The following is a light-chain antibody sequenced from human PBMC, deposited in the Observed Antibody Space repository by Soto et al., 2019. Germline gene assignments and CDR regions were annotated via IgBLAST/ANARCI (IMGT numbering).Light chain of an antibody. CDR1: QTVRDNY. J-gene: IGKJ4*01. V-gene: IGKV3-15*01. CDR3: QQYNIWPLT. Sequence: EIVLTQSPATLSLSPGDRATLFCRASQTVRDNYLAWYQQKPGQAPRLLIYGAASRATAIPATFSGSGSGTEFTLTISSLQPEDVAVYFCQQYNIWPLTFGQGTKVEIK. CDR2: GAA.